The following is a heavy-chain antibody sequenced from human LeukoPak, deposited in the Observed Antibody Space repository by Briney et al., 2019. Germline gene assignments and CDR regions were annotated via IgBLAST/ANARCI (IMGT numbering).Heavy chain of an antibody. D-gene: IGHD3-16*01. CDR1: GGSFSGYY. V-gene: IGHV4-34*01. CDR3: ARMIRYRYYFDY. CDR2: INHSGST. Sequence: SETLSLTCAVYGGSFSGYYWSWIRQPPGKGLEWIGEINHSGSTNYNPSLKSRVTISVDTSKNQFSLKLSSVTAADTAVYYCARMIRYRYYFDYWGQGTLVTVSS. J-gene: IGHJ4*02.